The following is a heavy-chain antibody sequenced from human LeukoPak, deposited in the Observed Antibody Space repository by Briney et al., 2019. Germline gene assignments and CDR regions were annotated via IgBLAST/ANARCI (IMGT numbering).Heavy chain of an antibody. V-gene: IGHV3-30-3*01. CDR1: GFTFSSYA. D-gene: IGHD4-17*01. Sequence: GRSLRLSCAGSGFTFSSYAMHWVRQAPGKGLEWVAVISYDGSNKYYADSVKGRFTISRDNSKNTLYLQMNSLRAEDTAVYYCARSERVYGDRPLDYWGQGTLVTVSS. CDR3: ARSERVYGDRPLDY. J-gene: IGHJ4*02. CDR2: ISYDGSNK.